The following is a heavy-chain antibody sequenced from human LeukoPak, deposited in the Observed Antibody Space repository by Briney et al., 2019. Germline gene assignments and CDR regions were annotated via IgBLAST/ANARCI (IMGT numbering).Heavy chain of an antibody. CDR2: IVPIFGTA. D-gene: IGHD3-10*02. Sequence: SVKVSCKASGGTFSSYAISWVRQAPGQGLEWMGRIVPIFGTANYAQKFQGRVTITTDESTSTAYMELSSLRSEDTAVYYCASILSSGSYPWGQGTLVTVSS. V-gene: IGHV1-69*05. J-gene: IGHJ4*02. CDR3: ASILSSGSYP. CDR1: GGTFSSYA.